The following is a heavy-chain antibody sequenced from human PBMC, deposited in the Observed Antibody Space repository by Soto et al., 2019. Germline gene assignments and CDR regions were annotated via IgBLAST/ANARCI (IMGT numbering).Heavy chain of an antibody. CDR3: ARERGLRFLEWTRKRYYYDY. J-gene: IGHJ4*02. V-gene: IGHV4-34*01. CDR1: GGSFSGYY. Sequence: SETLSLTCAVYGGSFSGYYWSWIRQPPGKGLEWIGEINHSGSTNYNPSLKSRVTISVDTSKNQFSLKLSSVTAADTAVYYCARERGLRFLEWTRKRYYYDYWSQGTLVTVSS. CDR2: INHSGST. D-gene: IGHD3-3*01.